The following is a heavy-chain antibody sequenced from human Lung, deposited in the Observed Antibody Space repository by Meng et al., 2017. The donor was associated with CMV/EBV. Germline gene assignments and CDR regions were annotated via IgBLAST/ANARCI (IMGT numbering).Heavy chain of an antibody. CDR1: GSSFGNYG. D-gene: IGHD6-13*01. CDR3: ARERDSSSWFDGY. J-gene: IGHJ4*02. CDR2: IIPIIGIT. Sequence: SVKVSCKASGSSFGNYGISWVRQAPGQGPEWMGVIIPIIGITKYAQRFQGRVTITADTSTSTAYMELSSLRSEDTAMYYCARERDSSSWFDGYWGQGTLVTVSS. V-gene: IGHV1-69*10.